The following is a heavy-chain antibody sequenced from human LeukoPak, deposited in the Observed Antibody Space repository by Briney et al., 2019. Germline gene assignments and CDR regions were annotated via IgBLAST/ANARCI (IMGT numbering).Heavy chain of an antibody. J-gene: IGHJ4*02. Sequence: ASVKVSCKASGYTFTSYDINWVRQATGQGLEWMGWMNPNSGNTGYAQKFQGRVTMTRNTSISTAYMELSSLRSEDTAVYYCAILLWFGEGFDYWGQGTLVTVSS. CDR3: AILLWFGEGFDY. CDR2: MNPNSGNT. D-gene: IGHD3-10*01. CDR1: GYTFTSYD. V-gene: IGHV1-8*01.